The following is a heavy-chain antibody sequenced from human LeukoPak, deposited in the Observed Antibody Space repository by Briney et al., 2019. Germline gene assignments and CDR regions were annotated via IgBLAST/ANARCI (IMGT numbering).Heavy chain of an antibody. D-gene: IGHD3-10*01. CDR3: ARSPYESGTPPTRLED. CDR2: VSCGSTYT. Sequence: PGGSLRLSCAASGFTFSSYGMHWVRQAPGEGLEWVSYVSCGSTYTNYADSVKGRFTVSRDNAKNSLSLQMSSLRAEDTAVYYCARSPYESGTPPTRLEDWGQGTLVTVSS. V-gene: IGHV3-21*05. CDR1: GFTFSSYG. J-gene: IGHJ4*02.